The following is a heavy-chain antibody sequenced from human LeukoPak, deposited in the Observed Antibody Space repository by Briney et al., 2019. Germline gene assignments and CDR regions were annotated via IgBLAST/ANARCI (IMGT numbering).Heavy chain of an antibody. J-gene: IGHJ3*01. CDR3: ARLWLVQGAVDF. V-gene: IGHV4-59*01. CDR1: GFTFDDYG. Sequence: GSLRLSCAASGFTFDDYGMTWVRQAPGKGLEWVGFMYHSGRPSHNPSLKSRVTISIDTSKNQFSLRLTSVTAADTAVYYCARLWLVQGAVDFWGQGTMVTVSS. D-gene: IGHD6-19*01. CDR2: MYHSGRP.